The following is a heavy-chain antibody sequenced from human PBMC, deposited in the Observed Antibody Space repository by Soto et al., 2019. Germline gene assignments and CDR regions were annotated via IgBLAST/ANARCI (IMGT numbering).Heavy chain of an antibody. CDR2: IYYSGST. V-gene: IGHV4-59*01. Sequence: SETLSLTCTVSGGSISSYYWSWIRQPPGKGLEWIGYIYYSGSTNYNPSLKSRVTISVDTSKNQFSLKLSSVTAADTAVYYCARVAQGVRGGWFDPWGQGTLVTVS. J-gene: IGHJ5*02. CDR3: ARVAQGVRGGWFDP. D-gene: IGHD3-16*01. CDR1: GGSISSYY.